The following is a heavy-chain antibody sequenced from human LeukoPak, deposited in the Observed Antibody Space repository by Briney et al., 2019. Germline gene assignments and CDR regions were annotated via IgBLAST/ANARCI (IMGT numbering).Heavy chain of an antibody. CDR1: GYTFSTYG. CDR3: ARPRHYGSGSYYNGGYDFDY. CDR2: ISVCNGNT. J-gene: IGHJ4*02. D-gene: IGHD3-10*01. Sequence: ASVKVSCKTSGYTFSTYGISWVRQAPGQGLEWMGWISVCNGNTNYAQKLQGRVTMTTDTSTNTAYMELRSLRSDDTAVYFCARPRHYGSGSYYNGGYDFDYWGQGTLVTVSS. V-gene: IGHV1-18*01.